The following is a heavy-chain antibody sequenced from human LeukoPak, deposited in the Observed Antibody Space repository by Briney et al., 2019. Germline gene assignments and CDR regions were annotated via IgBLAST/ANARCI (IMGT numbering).Heavy chain of an antibody. D-gene: IGHD1-26*01. V-gene: IGHV1-8*01. CDR2: MNPNSGNK. CDR3: AGVEWELPFDY. CDR1: GYSFVSYD. Sequence: ASVKVSCKASGYSFVSYDINWVRQTTGQGLEWMGWMNPNSGNKDFTQKFQGRVTLTRDTSINTAYMELSSLISEDTAVYYCAGVEWELPFDYWGQGTLVTVSS. J-gene: IGHJ4*02.